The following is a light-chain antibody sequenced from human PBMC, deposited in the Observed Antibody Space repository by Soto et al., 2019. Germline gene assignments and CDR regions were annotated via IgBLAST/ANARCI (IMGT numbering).Light chain of an antibody. CDR3: QQNYNTAT. J-gene: IGKJ5*01. Sequence: EIVMTQSPGTLSVSPGERATLSCRASQSISGNLVWYQQKPGQAPRLLIYGASTRATGIPARFSGSGSGTEFTLTISRLQPEDFATYYCQQNYNTATFGQGTRLEIK. CDR1: QSISGN. V-gene: IGKV3-15*01. CDR2: GAS.